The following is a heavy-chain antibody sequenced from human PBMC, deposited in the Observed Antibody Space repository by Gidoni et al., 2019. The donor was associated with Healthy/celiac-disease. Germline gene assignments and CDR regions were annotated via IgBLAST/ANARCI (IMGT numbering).Heavy chain of an antibody. D-gene: IGHD3-10*01. Sequence: EVQLVQSGAEVKKPGESLRISCKGSGYSFTSYWISWVRQMPGKGLEWMGRIDPSDSDTNYSPSFQGHVTISADKSISTAYLQWSSLKASDTAMYYCARLPATGRYYYGMDVWGQGTTVTVSS. V-gene: IGHV5-10-1*03. CDR3: ARLPATGRYYYGMDV. CDR2: IDPSDSDT. CDR1: GYSFTSYW. J-gene: IGHJ6*02.